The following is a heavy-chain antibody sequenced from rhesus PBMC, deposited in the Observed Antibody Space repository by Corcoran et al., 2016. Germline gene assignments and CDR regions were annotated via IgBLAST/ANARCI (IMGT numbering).Heavy chain of an antibody. Sequence: QVQLQESGPGRVKPSETLSLTRALSGGSFSRYWWGWIRQPPGKGLEWIGEINGNSGSTNYNPSLKVRVTVSKDASKNQFSLKLSSVTAADTAVYYCARDSQQYLDWLPFDYWGQGVLVTVSS. D-gene: IGHD3-3*01. CDR1: GGSFSRYW. J-gene: IGHJ4*01. CDR2: INGNSGST. CDR3: ARDSQQYLDWLPFDY. V-gene: IGHV4-80*01.